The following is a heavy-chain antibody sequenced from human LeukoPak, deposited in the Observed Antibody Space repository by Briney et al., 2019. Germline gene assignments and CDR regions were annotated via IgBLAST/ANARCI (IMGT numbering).Heavy chain of an antibody. J-gene: IGHJ3*02. V-gene: IGHV5-51*01. Sequence: GESLKISCKGSGYSFTTYWIAWVRQMPGKGLEWMGIIYPGDSDTRYSPSFQGQVTISADRSITTAYLQGSSLKASDTAMYYCARLRPQDAFDIWGQGTMVTVSS. CDR2: IYPGDSDT. CDR3: ARLRPQDAFDI. CDR1: GYSFTTYW.